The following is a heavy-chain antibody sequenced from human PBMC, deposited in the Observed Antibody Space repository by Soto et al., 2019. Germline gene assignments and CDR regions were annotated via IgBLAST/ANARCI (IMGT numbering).Heavy chain of an antibody. CDR2: VSAFNGNT. V-gene: IGHV1-18*01. D-gene: IGHD1-26*01. Sequence: ASVKVSCKASGYTFNTYAISWVRQAPGQGLEWMGWVSAFNGNTNYAQNLQGRVTMTTDTSTSTAYMEVRSLRSDDTAVYFCARTVSSAVYYYFDYLGQGTLIAVAT. CDR3: ARTVSSAVYYYFDY. J-gene: IGHJ4*01. CDR1: GYTFNTYA.